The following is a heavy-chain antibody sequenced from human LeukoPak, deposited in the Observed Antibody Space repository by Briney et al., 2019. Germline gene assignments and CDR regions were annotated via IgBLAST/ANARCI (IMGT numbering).Heavy chain of an antibody. J-gene: IGHJ4*02. D-gene: IGHD1-26*01. CDR1: RYTLTDLS. V-gene: IGHV1-24*01. CDR3: AIDVGELLTY. CDR2: VDPEDGEI. Sequence: ASVKVSCKVSRYTLTDLSMHWVRQAPGKGLEWMGGVDPEDGEIIYAQKFQGRVTMTEDTSTDTAYMELSSLRSEDTAVYYCAIDVGELLTYWGQGTLVTVSS.